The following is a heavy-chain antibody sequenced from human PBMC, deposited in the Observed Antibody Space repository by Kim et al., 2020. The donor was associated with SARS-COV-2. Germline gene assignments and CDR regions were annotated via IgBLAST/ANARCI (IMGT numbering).Heavy chain of an antibody. CDR3: ARDKGAAPAYNWFDP. J-gene: IGHJ5*02. CDR1: GYTFTSYY. V-gene: IGHV1-46*01. D-gene: IGHD6-6*01. Sequence: ASVKVSCKASGYTFTSYYMHWVRQAPGQGLEWMGIINPSGGSTSYAQKFQGRVTMTRDTSTSTVYMELSSLRSEDTAVYYCARDKGAAPAYNWFDPWGQGTLVTVSS. CDR2: INPSGGST.